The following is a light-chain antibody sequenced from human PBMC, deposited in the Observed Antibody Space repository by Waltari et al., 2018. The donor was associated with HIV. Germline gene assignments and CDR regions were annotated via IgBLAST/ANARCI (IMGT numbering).Light chain of an antibody. CDR1: RSNIGSNP. V-gene: IGLV1-44*01. Sequence: QSVLTQPPSASGTPGQRVTISCSGRRSNIGSNPVSCYQHLPGTAPKLLMYNNNQRPSGVPDRFSGSKSGTSASLAISGLQSEDEAEYYCATWDDSLNALFGGGTKLTV. CDR3: ATWDDSLNAL. CDR2: NNN. J-gene: IGLJ2*01.